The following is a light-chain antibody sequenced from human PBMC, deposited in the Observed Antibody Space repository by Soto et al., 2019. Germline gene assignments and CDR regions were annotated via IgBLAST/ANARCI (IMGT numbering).Light chain of an antibody. J-gene: IGKJ1*01. V-gene: IGKV3-20*01. CDR1: EIINSGY. CDR2: GAS. Sequence: ENLLTQSPATLSLSAGERATLFCRASEIINSGYLAWYQQKPGRAPRLLIYGASKRATGIPDRFSGSESGTDFTLTINSLEPEDSAVYYCHHFGSLPETFGQGTNVE. CDR3: HHFGSLPET.